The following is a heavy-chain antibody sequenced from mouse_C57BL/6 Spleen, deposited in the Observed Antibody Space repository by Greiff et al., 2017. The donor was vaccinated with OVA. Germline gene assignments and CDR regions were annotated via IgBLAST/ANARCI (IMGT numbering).Heavy chain of an antibody. CDR3: THYGYYAMDY. J-gene: IGHJ4*01. Sequence: EVHLVESGAELVRPGASVKLSCTASGFNIKDDYMHWVKQRPEQGLEWIGWIDPENGDTEYASKFQGKATITADTSSNTAYLQLSSLTSEDTSVYYCTHYGYYAMDYWGQGTSVTVSA. CDR1: GFNIKDDY. V-gene: IGHV14-4*01. CDR2: IDPENGDT. D-gene: IGHD1-2*01.